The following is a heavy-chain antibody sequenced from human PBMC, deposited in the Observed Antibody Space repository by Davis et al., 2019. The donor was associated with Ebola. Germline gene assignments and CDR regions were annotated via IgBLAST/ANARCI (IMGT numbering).Heavy chain of an antibody. J-gene: IGHJ5*02. D-gene: IGHD2-2*01. CDR2: IYHSGST. Sequence: SETLSLTCAVYGGSFSGYYWSWIRQPPGKGLEWIGYIYHSGSTYYNPSLKSRVTISVDRSKNQFSLKLSSVTAADTAVYYCARAPAPAGPFDPWGQGTLVTVSS. CDR3: ARAPAPAGPFDP. V-gene: IGHV4-34*01. CDR1: GGSFSGYY.